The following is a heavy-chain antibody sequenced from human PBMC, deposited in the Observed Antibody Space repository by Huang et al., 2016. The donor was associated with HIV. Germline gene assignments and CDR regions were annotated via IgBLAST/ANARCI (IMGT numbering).Heavy chain of an antibody. CDR1: GGSFNNYT. CDR3: ARDSRGDGYNYENGFDY. D-gene: IGHD5-12*01. J-gene: IGHJ4*02. V-gene: IGHV1-69*01. CDR2: IVPICGAP. Sequence: QLLLVQSGAEVKEPGSSVKVSCKASGGSFNNYTISWLRQAPGHGLEWLVGIVPICGAPNFAQKFQGRVTITADEYTKTAYMELSSLSSEDTAIYYCARDSRGDGYNYENGFDYWGQGTLVTVSS.